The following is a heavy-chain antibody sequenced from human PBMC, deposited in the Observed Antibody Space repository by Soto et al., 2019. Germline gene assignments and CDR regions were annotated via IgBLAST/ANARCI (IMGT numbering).Heavy chain of an antibody. Sequence: ASVKVSCKAPRDTFTSYYINWVRQAPGQGLEWMGVINPHGGSTAYAQKFKGRVTLNRDTSASTVYMEVISLTSEDTAMYYCARSSGGNFGIIIEGTNWFAPWGQGTLVTVSS. CDR2: INPHGGST. D-gene: IGHD1-26*01. CDR1: RDTFTSYY. V-gene: IGHV1-46*01. CDR3: ARSSGGNFGIIIEGTNWFAP. J-gene: IGHJ5*02.